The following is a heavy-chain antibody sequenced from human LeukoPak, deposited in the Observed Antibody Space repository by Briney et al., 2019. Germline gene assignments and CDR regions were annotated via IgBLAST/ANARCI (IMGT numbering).Heavy chain of an antibody. CDR1: GFTFSSYS. D-gene: IGHD2-2*01. CDR2: ISSSSSSTI. CDR3: ARDGVVPAALDY. J-gene: IGHJ4*02. V-gene: IGHV3-48*04. Sequence: PGGSLRLSCAASGFTFSSYSMNWVRQAPGKGLEWVSYISSSSSSTIYYADSVKGRFTISRDNAKNSLYLQMNSLRAEDTAVYYCARDGVVPAALDYWGQGTLVTVSS.